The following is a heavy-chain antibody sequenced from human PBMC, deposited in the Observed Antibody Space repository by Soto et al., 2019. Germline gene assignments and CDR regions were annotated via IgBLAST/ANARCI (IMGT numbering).Heavy chain of an antibody. CDR2: VYHSGAT. Sequence: KSTGTPALACAVPRYSITRAVYWSAFRHLIGKGLEWIGSVYHSGATYYNSSLQDRVSISVDTSKNHFSLKLISVTAADTGTFYCEDKGSFMRPTGWFEAWGQRDQVPV. CDR1: RYSITRAVY. V-gene: IGHV4-38-2*01. D-gene: IGHD1-1*01. CDR3: EDKGSFMRPTGWFEA. J-gene: IGHJ5*02.